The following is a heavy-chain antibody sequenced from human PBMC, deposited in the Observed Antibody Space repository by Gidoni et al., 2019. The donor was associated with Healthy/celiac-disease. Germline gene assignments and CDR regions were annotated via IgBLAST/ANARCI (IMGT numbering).Heavy chain of an antibody. CDR2: ISGSGGST. D-gene: IGHD1-26*01. J-gene: IGHJ1*01. CDR1: GFPFSSYA. V-gene: IGHV3-23*01. CDR3: AKDTWELHGAEYFQH. Sequence: EVQLLESGGGLVQPGGFLRIPCAAPGFPFSSYAMGWVRQAPGKGLEWVSAISGSGGSTYYADSVKGRFTISRDNSKNTLYLQMNSLRAEDTAVYYCAKDTWELHGAEYFQHWGQGTLVTVSS.